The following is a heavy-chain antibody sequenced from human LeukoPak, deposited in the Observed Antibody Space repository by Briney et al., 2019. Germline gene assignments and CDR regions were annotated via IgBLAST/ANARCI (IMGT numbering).Heavy chain of an antibody. CDR1: GGTFSSYA. J-gene: IGHJ6*03. D-gene: IGHD2-15*01. CDR2: IIPIFGTT. CDR3: ARGNVVVVAAPKYYYMDV. Sequence: SVKVSCKASGGTFSSYAISWVRQAPGQGLEWMGGIIPIFGTTNYAQKFQGRVTITADKSTSTAYMELSSLRSEDTAVYYCARGNVVVVAAPKYYYMDVWGKGTTVTVSS. V-gene: IGHV1-69*06.